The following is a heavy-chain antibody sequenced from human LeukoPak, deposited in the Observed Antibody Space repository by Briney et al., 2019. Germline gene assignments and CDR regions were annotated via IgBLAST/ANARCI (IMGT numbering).Heavy chain of an antibody. D-gene: IGHD4-17*01. CDR3: AREGITVTTYYFDY. CDR2: IWYDGSNK. J-gene: IGHJ4*02. Sequence: PGRSLRLPCAASGFTFSSYGMHWVRQAPGKGLEWVAVIWYDGSNKYYADSVKGRFTISTDNSKNTLYLQMNSLRAEDTAVYYCAREGITVTTYYFDYWGQGTLVTVSS. V-gene: IGHV3-33*01. CDR1: GFTFSSYG.